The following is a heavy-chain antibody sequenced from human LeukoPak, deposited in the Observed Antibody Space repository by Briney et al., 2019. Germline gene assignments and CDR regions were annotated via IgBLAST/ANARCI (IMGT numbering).Heavy chain of an antibody. D-gene: IGHD2-2*03. Sequence: ASVKVSCKASGYSFTSYGINWVRQAPGQGLEWMGIINPSADTTNYAQKFQGRVTMTRDTSTSTVYMELSSLRSEDTAVYYCARVDKTSGLFDSWGQGTLVTVSS. J-gene: IGHJ4*02. CDR2: INPSADTT. V-gene: IGHV1-46*01. CDR1: GYSFTSYG. CDR3: ARVDKTSGLFDS.